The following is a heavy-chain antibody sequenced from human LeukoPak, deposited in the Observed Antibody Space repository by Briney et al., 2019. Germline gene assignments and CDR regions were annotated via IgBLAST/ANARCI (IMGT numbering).Heavy chain of an antibody. D-gene: IGHD2-2*01. Sequence: ASVKVSCKASGYTFTGYYMHWVRQAPGQGLEWMGWINPNSGGTNYAQKFQGRVTMTRDTSISTAYMELSRLRSDDTAVYYCARDHARVVVPAAIQDYWGQGTLVTVSS. CDR3: ARDHARVVVPAAIQDY. J-gene: IGHJ4*02. CDR2: INPNSGGT. CDR1: GYTFTGYY. V-gene: IGHV1-2*02.